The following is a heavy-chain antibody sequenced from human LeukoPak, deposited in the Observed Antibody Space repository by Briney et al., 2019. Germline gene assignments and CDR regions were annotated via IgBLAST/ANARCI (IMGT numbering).Heavy chain of an antibody. Sequence: GGSLRLSCAASGFSFDDYGLTWVRQAPGKGLEWVSSINWNGDSTDYADSVKGRFTISRDNAKNSLYLQMNSLRAEDTALYYCARDLRVVITGSFDSWGQGTLVTVSS. CDR2: INWNGDST. V-gene: IGHV3-20*04. D-gene: IGHD3-22*01. CDR3: ARDLRVVITGSFDS. CDR1: GFSFDDYG. J-gene: IGHJ4*02.